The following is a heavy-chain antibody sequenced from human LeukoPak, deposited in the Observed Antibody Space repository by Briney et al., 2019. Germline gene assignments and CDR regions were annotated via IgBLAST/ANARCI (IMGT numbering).Heavy chain of an antibody. CDR1: GFTFSSYW. V-gene: IGHV3-15*01. CDR2: IKSKTDGGTT. D-gene: IGHD2-2*01. J-gene: IGHJ5*02. CDR3: TAHCSSTSCYGWFDP. Sequence: TTGGSLRLSCAASGFTFSSYWMSWVRQAPGKGLEWVGRIKSKTDGGTTDYAAPVKGRFTISRDDSKNTLYLQMNSLKTEDTAVYYCTAHCSSTSCYGWFDPWGQGTLVTVSS.